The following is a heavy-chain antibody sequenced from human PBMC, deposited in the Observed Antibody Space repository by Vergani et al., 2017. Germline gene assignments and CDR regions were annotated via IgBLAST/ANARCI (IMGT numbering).Heavy chain of an antibody. J-gene: IGHJ4*02. CDR3: ARDGGGYSGHGGPY. Sequence: EVQLVESGGGLVQPGGSLRLSCAASGFTFSSYWMSWVRQAPGEGLEWVANIKQDGSEKYYVDSVKGRFTISRDNAKNSLYLQMNSLRAEDTAVYYCARDGGGYSGHGGPYWGQGTLVTVSS. CDR1: GFTFSSYW. V-gene: IGHV3-7*01. CDR2: IKQDGSEK. D-gene: IGHD5-12*01.